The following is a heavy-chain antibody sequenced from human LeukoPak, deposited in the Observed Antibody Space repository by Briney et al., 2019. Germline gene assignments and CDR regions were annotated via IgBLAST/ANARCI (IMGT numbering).Heavy chain of an antibody. CDR1: GGSISNYY. CDR3: ARLGNEAVGNSPH. CDR2: INYRGST. Sequence: PSETLSLTCTVSGGSISNYYWSWIQQPPGKGLEWIGYINYRGSTTYNPSLKSRVTISIDTSKNQFSLNLSSVTAADTAVYFCARLGNEAVGNSPHWGQGTMVTVSS. D-gene: IGHD6-19*01. J-gene: IGHJ1*01. V-gene: IGHV4-59*08.